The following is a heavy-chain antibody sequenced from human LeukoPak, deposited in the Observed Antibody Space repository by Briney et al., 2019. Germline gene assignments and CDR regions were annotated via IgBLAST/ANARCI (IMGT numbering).Heavy chain of an antibody. CDR3: AREAMATVTTDAFDI. CDR2: INHNSGGT. V-gene: IGHV1-2*02. Sequence: ASVNVSCKASGYTFTGYYMHWVRQAPGQGLEWMGWINHNSGGTNYAQKFQGRVSMTRDTSISTAYMELSRLRSDDTAVYYCAREAMATVTTDAFDIWGQGTMVTVSS. J-gene: IGHJ3*02. D-gene: IGHD4-11*01. CDR1: GYTFTGYY.